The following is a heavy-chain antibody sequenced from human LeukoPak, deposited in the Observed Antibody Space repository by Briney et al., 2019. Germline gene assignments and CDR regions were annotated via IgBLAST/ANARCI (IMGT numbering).Heavy chain of an antibody. CDR2: ISSYNGNT. CDR1: GYTFTSYG. J-gene: IGHJ6*02. Sequence: ASVKVSRKASGYTFTSYGVIWVRQGPGQGHETIGRISSYNGNTKYAQKFQGRVTMSTDTATTTAYMELRSLSSDDTAVYYCARDREEQWLLRDYQYNGMDVWGQGTTVTVSS. CDR3: ARDREEQWLLRDYQYNGMDV. V-gene: IGHV1-18*01. D-gene: IGHD6-19*01.